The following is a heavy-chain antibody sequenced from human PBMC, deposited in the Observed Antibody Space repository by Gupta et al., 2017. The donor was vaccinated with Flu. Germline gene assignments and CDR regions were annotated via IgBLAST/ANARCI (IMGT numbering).Heavy chain of an antibody. CDR1: GFPFSKAS. J-gene: IGHJ5*02. CDR3: TTLTYLSRYFDGTAFKWLSP. D-gene: IGHD3-9*01. CDR2: IASQTEGGTA. V-gene: IGHV3-15*04. Sequence: EVQLVESGGGLVKPGGSLRLSCAASGFPFSKASMSWVRQAPGKGLEWVGRIASQTEGGTADYATPVKGRFTISRDDSKSTLDLMMSSLKSEDSGVYYCTTLTYLSRYFDGTAFKWLSPWGPGTLVTVSS.